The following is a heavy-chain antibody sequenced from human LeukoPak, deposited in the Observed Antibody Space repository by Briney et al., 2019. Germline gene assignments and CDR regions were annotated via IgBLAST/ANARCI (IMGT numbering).Heavy chain of an antibody. CDR3: ATIRWNYFDY. CDR1: GGSISSSSYY. D-gene: IGHD3-3*01. J-gene: IGHJ4*02. V-gene: IGHV4-39*01. CDR2: IYYSGST. Sequence: PSETLSLTCTVSGGSISSSSYYWGWIRQPSGKGLEWIGSIYYSGSTYYNPSLKSRVTISVDTSKNQFSLKLSSVTAADTAVYYCATIRWNYFDYWGQGTLVTVSS.